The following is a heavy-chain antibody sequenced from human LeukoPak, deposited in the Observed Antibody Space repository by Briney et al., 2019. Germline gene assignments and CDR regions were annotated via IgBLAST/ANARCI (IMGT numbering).Heavy chain of an antibody. CDR3: ARDRRWGDGMDV. CDR2: IYYSGST. D-gene: IGHD3-16*01. V-gene: IGHV4-59*01. Sequence: TSEALPLTCTVSGGSISSYYWSWIRQPPGKGLEWIGYIYYSGSTNYNPSLKSRVTISVDTSQNQFSLKLSSVTAADTAVYYCARDRRWGDGMDVWGQGTTVTVSS. CDR1: GGSISSYY. J-gene: IGHJ6*02.